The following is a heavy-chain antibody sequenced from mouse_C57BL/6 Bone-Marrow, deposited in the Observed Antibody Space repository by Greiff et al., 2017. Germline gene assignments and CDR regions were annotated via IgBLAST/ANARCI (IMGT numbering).Heavy chain of an antibody. CDR1: GFTFTDYY. V-gene: IGHV7-3*01. J-gene: IGHJ4*01. CDR2: IRNKANGYTT. Sequence: EVHLVESGGGLVQPGGSLSLSCAASGFTFTDYYMSWVRQPPGKALEWLGFIRNKANGYTTEYSASVKGRFTISRDNSQSILYLQMNALRAEDSATYYCARSNSYYYAIDYWGQGTSVTVSA. CDR3: ARSNSYYYAIDY.